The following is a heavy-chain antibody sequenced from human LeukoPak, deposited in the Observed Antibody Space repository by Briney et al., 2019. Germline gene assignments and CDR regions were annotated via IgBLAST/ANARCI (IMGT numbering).Heavy chain of an antibody. D-gene: IGHD3-22*01. CDR2: ISGSGGRT. J-gene: IGHJ4*02. CDR1: GFTFSSYA. CDR3: AKGYADNSGYFKTFHY. V-gene: IGHV3-23*01. Sequence: GGSLRLSCAASGFTFSSYAMSWVRQAPGKGLEWVSAISGSGGRTYYADSVKGRFTISRDNSKNTLYLQMNSLRAEDTAVYYCAKGYADNSGYFKTFHYWGQGTLVTVSS.